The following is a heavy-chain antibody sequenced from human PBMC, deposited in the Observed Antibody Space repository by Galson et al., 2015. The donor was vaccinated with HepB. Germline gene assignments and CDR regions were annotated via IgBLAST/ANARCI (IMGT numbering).Heavy chain of an antibody. CDR1: GDSISSDN. CDR2: IYYSGST. CDR3: ARLVYISGSDSRFDP. D-gene: IGHD1-1*01. Sequence: LSLTCTVSGDSISSDNWSWIRQAPGRGLEYIGYIYYSGSTNYSPSLKSRVTMSVDTSKNQFSLKLSSVTAADTAIYYCARLVYISGSDSRFDPWGQRTLVTVSS. J-gene: IGHJ5*02. V-gene: IGHV4-59*08.